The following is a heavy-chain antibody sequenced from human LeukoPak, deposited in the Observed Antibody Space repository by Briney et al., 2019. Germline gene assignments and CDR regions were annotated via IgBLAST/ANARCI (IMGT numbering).Heavy chain of an antibody. CDR3: VREKAVAGTDWFDP. Sequence: ASVKLSCKASGYTFTGYYMHWVRQAPGQGLEWMGWINPNSGGTNYAQKFQGRVTMTRDTSISTAYMELSRMRSDDTAVYYCVREKAVAGTDWFDPWGQGTLVTVSS. D-gene: IGHD6-19*01. CDR2: INPNSGGT. J-gene: IGHJ5*02. V-gene: IGHV1-2*02. CDR1: GYTFTGYY.